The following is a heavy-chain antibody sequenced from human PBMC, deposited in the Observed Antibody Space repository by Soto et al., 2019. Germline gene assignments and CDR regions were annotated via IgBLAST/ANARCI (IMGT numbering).Heavy chain of an antibody. J-gene: IGHJ6*02. CDR3: ARDRLTVGVREYYGMDV. V-gene: IGHV3-53*01. CDR1: GFIVSSTY. D-gene: IGHD2-8*01. Sequence: EVQLVESGGGLIQPGGSLRRSCAASGFIVSSTYMSWIRQAPRKGLEWVSITYSGGSTHYADSVKGRFTISRDNSKNTLYLQMNSLRAEDTAVYYCARDRLTVGVREYYGMDVWGQGTTVTVSS. CDR2: TYSGGST.